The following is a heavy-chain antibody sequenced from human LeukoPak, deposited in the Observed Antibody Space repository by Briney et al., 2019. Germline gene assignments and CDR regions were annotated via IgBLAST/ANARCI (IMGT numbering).Heavy chain of an antibody. D-gene: IGHD6-6*01. J-gene: IGHJ6*03. V-gene: IGHV3-30*02. CDR2: IRYDGSNK. CDR3: AKDIAARVGYYYYYMDV. CDR1: GFTFSSYG. Sequence: GGSLRLSCAASGFTFSSYGMHWVRQAPGKGLEWVAFIRYDGSNKYYADSVKGRFTISRDNSKNTLYLQMNSLRAEDTAVYYCAKDIAARVGYYYYYMDVWGKGTTVTVSS.